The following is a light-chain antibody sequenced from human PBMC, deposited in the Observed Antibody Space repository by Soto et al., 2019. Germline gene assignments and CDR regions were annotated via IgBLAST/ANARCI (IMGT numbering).Light chain of an antibody. CDR1: QSLVYSDGNTY. J-gene: IGKJ1*01. V-gene: IGKV2-30*01. CDR3: MQGKHWPWT. Sequence: DVDMTQSPLSLPVTLGQPASISCRSSQSLVYSDGNTYLSWFQQRPGQSPRRLIYEVSNRESGVPDRFSGRGSSTDFTLKISRVEAEDVGVYYCMQGKHWPWTFGQGTKVEIK. CDR2: EVS.